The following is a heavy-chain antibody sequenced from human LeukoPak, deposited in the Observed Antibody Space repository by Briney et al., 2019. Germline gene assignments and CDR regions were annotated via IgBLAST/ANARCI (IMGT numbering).Heavy chain of an antibody. D-gene: IGHD1-26*01. CDR3: ARGGQVGADYGWYFDL. Sequence: PGGSLRLSCAASGFTFSSYAMSWVRQAPGKGLEWVSAISGSGGSTYYADSVKGRFTISRDNSKNSLYPQMNSLRAEDTAVYYCARGGQVGADYGWYFDLWGRGTLVTVSS. CDR1: GFTFSSYA. J-gene: IGHJ2*01. CDR2: ISGSGGST. V-gene: IGHV3-23*01.